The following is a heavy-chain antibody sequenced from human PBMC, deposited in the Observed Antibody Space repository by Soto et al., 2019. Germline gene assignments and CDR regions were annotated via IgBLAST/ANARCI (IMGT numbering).Heavy chain of an antibody. CDR2: ISSNGRST. Sequence: HPGGSLRLSCSASGFTFSNYAMHWVRQAPGKGLEYVSGISSNGRSTYYADSVKGRFTISRDNSKETLYVQMTNLRVEDTAVYFCVTEPRYCSGTSCYTMDLWGQGTTVTVSS. J-gene: IGHJ6*02. D-gene: IGHD2-2*02. V-gene: IGHV3-64*05. CDR3: VTEPRYCSGTSCYTMDL. CDR1: GFTFSNYA.